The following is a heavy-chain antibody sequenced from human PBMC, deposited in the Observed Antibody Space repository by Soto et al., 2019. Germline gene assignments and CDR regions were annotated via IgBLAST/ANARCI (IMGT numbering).Heavy chain of an antibody. D-gene: IGHD6-19*01. V-gene: IGHV1-18*01. CDR1: GYTFTRCG. CDR2: TGPSNGNT. J-gene: IGHJ3*02. Sequence: GASVKVSCKASGYTFTRCGMSWVGQAPGQGLEWMGWTGPSNGNTNYAQTLQGRVTMTTDTSTSTAYLELRSLRSDDTAVYYCARDISRTQWLVHAFDISGQGTMVTVSS. CDR3: ARDISRTQWLVHAFDI.